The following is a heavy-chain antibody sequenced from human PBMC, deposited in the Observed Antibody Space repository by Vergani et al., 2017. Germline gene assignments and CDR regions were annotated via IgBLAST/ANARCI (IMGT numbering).Heavy chain of an antibody. D-gene: IGHD1-26*01. V-gene: IGHV3-11*06. CDR2: ISSSSSYT. Sequence: QVQLVESGGGLVKPGGSLRLSCAASGFTFSDYYMSWIRQAPGKGLEWVSYISSSSSYTNYADSVKGRFTISRDTAKNSLYLQMNSMRAEDTAVYYCARDRNSGSFDYWGQGTLVTVSS. CDR3: ARDRNSGSFDY. CDR1: GFTFSDYY. J-gene: IGHJ4*02.